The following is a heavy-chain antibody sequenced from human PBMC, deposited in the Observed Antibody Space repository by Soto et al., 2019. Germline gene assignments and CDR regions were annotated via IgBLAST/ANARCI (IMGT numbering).Heavy chain of an antibody. D-gene: IGHD6-19*01. J-gene: IGHJ4*02. Sequence: SETLSLTCAVSGGSISSSNWWSWVRQPPGKGLEWIGEIYHSGSTNYNPSLKSRVTISVDKSKNQFSLKLSSVTAADTAVYYCASGVAGTAVGIKPDYWGQGTLVTVSS. CDR2: IYHSGST. CDR1: GGSISSSNW. CDR3: ASGVAGTAVGIKPDY. V-gene: IGHV4-4*02.